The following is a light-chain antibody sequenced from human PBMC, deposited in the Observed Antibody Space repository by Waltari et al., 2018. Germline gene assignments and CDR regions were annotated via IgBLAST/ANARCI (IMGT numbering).Light chain of an antibody. Sequence: DIDVTQSPGTLSLYTGERATPSCRASKSVSGDYLALNQQNPGQAPRFLRYGASRRAAVTPDTFSGSGSGTDFALTINSLVPEDFSLYHCLLYGPSPRYTFGHGTKLEI. CDR1: KSVSGDY. CDR3: LLYGPSPRYT. J-gene: IGKJ2*01. CDR2: GAS. V-gene: IGKV3-20*01.